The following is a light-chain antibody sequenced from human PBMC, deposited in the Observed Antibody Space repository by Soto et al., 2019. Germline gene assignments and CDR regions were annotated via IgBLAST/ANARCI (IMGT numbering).Light chain of an antibody. CDR2: GAS. V-gene: IGKV3-15*01. CDR1: QSISTN. CDR3: QEYSNWPRT. Sequence: EIVVTQSPATLSVSPGERATLSCTASQSISTNLAWYQQKPGRAPRLLIYGASTRATGIPARFSGSESGTEFTLTISSLQSEDFAVYHCQEYSNWPRTFGQGTKVEV. J-gene: IGKJ1*01.